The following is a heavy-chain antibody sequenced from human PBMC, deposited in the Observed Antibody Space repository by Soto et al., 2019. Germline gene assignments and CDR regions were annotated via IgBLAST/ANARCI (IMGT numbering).Heavy chain of an antibody. Sequence: QVQLVESGGGLVKPGGSLRLSCAASGFNFNDHYMTWIRQAPGKGLEWVSFISSDSIYTNSADSVKGRFTISRDNAKNLLYLQMSSLRVEDTAVYYCARDSTGSGLDYGMDVWGQGTTVAVSS. CDR3: ARDSTGSGLDYGMDV. CDR2: ISSDSIYT. J-gene: IGHJ6*02. CDR1: GFNFNDHY. D-gene: IGHD3-10*01. V-gene: IGHV3-11*06.